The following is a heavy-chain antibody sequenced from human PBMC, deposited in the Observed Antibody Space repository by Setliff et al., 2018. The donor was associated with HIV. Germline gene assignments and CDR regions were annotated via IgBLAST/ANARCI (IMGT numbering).Heavy chain of an antibody. CDR1: GYAFTNYY. V-gene: IGHV1-46*01. J-gene: IGHJ3*02. Sequence: ASVKVSCKASGYAFTNYYLHWVRQARGQGLAWMGIINPSGGSTIYAQKLQGRVTMTRDTSTNTVYMELSSLRSEDTAVYYCAREPISYRDFVVVAAAFDIWGQGTMVTVSS. CDR3: AREPISYRDFVVVAAAFDI. D-gene: IGHD2-15*01. CDR2: INPSGGST.